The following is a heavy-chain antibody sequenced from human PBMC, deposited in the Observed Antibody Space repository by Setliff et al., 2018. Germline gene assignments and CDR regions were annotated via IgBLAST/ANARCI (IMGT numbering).Heavy chain of an antibody. J-gene: IGHJ6*03. CDR3: ARGPSGWSSATSRYYFYMDV. Sequence: VKVSCKAFGGTFSNSAINWVRQAPGQGLEWMGGIIPIRGAADYAQKFQGKVIITADGPTSTAYMELTSLRSDDAAVYYCARGPSGWSSATSRYYFYMDVWGKGTKVTVSS. CDR2: IIPIRGAA. D-gene: IGHD6-19*01. CDR1: GGTFSNSA. V-gene: IGHV1-69*13.